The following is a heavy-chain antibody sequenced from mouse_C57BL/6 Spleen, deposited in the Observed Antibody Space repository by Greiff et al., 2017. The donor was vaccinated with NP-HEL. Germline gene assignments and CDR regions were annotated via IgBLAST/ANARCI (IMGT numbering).Heavy chain of an antibody. V-gene: IGHV3-6*01. Sequence: EVQLVESGPGLVKPSQSLSLTCSVTGYSITSGYYWNWLRQFPGNKLEWMGYISYDGSNNYNPSLKNRITITRDTSKNQFFLKLNYLKAEDTATYYCARGEWPNAMGYWGQGTTLTVSS. CDR1: GYSITSGYY. J-gene: IGHJ4*01. CDR3: ARGEWPNAMGY. D-gene: IGHD1-3*01. CDR2: ISYDGSN.